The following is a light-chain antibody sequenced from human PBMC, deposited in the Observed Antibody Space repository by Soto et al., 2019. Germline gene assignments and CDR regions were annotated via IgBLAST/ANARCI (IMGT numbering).Light chain of an antibody. CDR1: QSVSRW. J-gene: IGKJ1*01. CDR2: DAS. CDR3: QQYSTLWT. V-gene: IGKV1-5*01. Sequence: DIQMTQSPSTLSASVGNRVTITCWASQSVSRWLAWYQQKPGQAPKLLIFDASSLKSGIPPRFSGRGSGTEFTLTINSPQPGDSATYYCQQYSTLWTFGQGTKV.